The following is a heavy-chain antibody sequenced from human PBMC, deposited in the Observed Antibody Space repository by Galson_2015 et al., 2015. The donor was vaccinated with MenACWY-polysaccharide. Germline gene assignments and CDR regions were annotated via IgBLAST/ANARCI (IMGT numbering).Heavy chain of an antibody. Sequence: LRLSCAASGFTFSSYAMNWVRQAPGKGLEWVALISSAGYKYYADSVKGRLTISRDNSKNTLFLQMSNLRAEDTAVYYCARDQESPGQTDSWGQGTLVTVSS. V-gene: IGHV3-23*01. J-gene: IGHJ4*02. D-gene: IGHD2-8*02. CDR1: GFTFSSYA. CDR2: ISSAGYK. CDR3: ARDQESPGQTDS.